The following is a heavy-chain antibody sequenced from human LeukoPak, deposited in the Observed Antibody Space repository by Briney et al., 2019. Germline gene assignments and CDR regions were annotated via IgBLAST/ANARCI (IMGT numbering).Heavy chain of an antibody. Sequence: GGSLRLSCAASGFTSSSYGMHWVRQAPGKGLEWVAVISYDGSSKYYADSVKGRFTISRDNSKNTLYLQMNSLRAEDTAVYYCAKPRSVSVTTNAFDIWGQGTMVTVSS. D-gene: IGHD4-17*01. CDR2: ISYDGSSK. V-gene: IGHV3-30*18. CDR1: GFTSSSYG. J-gene: IGHJ3*02. CDR3: AKPRSVSVTTNAFDI.